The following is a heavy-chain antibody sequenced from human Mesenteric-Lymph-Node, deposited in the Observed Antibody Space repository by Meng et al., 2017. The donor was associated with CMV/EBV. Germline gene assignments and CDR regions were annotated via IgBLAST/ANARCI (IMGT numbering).Heavy chain of an antibody. CDR2: FDPEDGET. CDR1: GYTLTELS. Sequence: ASVNVSCKVSGYTLTELSMHWLRQAPGKGLEWTGGFDPEDGETIYAQKFQGRVTMTEDTSTDTAYMELSSLRSEDTAVYYCATDGGHCSSTSCWGGDWGQGTLVTVSS. V-gene: IGHV1-24*01. CDR3: ATDGGHCSSTSCWGGD. D-gene: IGHD2-2*01. J-gene: IGHJ4*02.